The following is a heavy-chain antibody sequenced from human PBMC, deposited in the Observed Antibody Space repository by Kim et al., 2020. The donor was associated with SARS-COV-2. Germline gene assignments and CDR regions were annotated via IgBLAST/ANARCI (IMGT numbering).Heavy chain of an antibody. CDR3: AAHEVVAGNYYGMDV. Sequence: GGSLRLSCAASGFTLDDYAMHWVRQAPGKGLEWVSGISWNSGSIGYADSVKGRFTISRDNAKNSLYLQMNSLRAEDTALYYCAAHEVVAGNYYGMDVWGQGTTVTVSS. D-gene: IGHD6-19*01. CDR2: ISWNSGSI. J-gene: IGHJ6*02. CDR1: GFTLDDYA. V-gene: IGHV3-9*01.